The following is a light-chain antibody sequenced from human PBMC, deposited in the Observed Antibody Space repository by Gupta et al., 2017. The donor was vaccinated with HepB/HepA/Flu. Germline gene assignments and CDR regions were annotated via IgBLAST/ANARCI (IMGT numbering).Light chain of an antibody. CDR3: AAWDDSLNGWV. Sequence: QSVLTQPPSASGTPGQRVTISCSGSSYNLGSNTVNWYQQLPGTAPKLLIYSNNQRPSGGPDRFSGSKSGTSASLAISGLQSEDEADYYCAAWDDSLNGWVFGGGTKLTVL. CDR1: SYNLGSNT. V-gene: IGLV1-44*01. J-gene: IGLJ3*02. CDR2: SNN.